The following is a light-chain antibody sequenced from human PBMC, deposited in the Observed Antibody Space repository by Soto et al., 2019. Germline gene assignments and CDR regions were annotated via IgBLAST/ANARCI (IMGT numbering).Light chain of an antibody. Sequence: EIVLTQSPGTLSLSPGERATLSCRASQSVSDIYLAWYQQRAGQAPRLLLYGASRRATGIPDRFSGSGSGTDFTLTISRLEPEDFAVYYCQQFGSSPRTFGPGTKVEL. V-gene: IGKV3-20*01. CDR1: QSVSDIY. CDR2: GAS. J-gene: IGKJ1*01. CDR3: QQFGSSPRT.